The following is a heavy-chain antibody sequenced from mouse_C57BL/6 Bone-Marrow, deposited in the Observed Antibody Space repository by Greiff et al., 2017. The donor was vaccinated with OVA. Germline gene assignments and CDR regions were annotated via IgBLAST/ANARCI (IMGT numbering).Heavy chain of an antibody. CDR3: ARGAY. V-gene: IGHV1-80*01. CDR1: GYTFSTYW. J-gene: IGHJ3*01. Sequence: VQGVESGAELVKPGASVKISCKASGYTFSTYWMNWVKQRPGKGLEWIGQIYPGDGDTNYNGKFKGKATLTADKSSSTAYMQLSSLTSAASAVYFCARGAYWGRGTGVTVS. CDR2: IYPGDGDT.